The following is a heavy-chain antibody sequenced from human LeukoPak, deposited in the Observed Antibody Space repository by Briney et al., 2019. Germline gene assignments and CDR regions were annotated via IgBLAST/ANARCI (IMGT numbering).Heavy chain of an antibody. CDR3: AKMQGYFDY. V-gene: IGHV3-23*01. CDR2: IVGSGTTT. Sequence: GGSLRLSCAASGFTFSSQGMAWVRQAPGKGLEWVSAIVGSGTTTYYADAVKGRFTISRDNSKNTVYLQMNSLRAKDMALYFCAKMQGYFDYWGQGTLVTVSS. CDR1: GFTFSSQG. J-gene: IGHJ4*02.